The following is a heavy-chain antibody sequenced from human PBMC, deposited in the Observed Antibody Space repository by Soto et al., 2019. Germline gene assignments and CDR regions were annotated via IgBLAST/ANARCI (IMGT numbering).Heavy chain of an antibody. V-gene: IGHV3-48*02. J-gene: IGHJ4*02. CDR3: ARETGLRSSGWSYYFDF. D-gene: IGHD6-19*01. Sequence: EVQLVEAGGGLVQPGGSLRLSCAASGFTLSSYSMHWVRQAPGKGLEWFSYISGSGGTIYYADSVKGRFTISRDNAKNSLSVQMNSLRDEDTAVYFCARETGLRSSGWSYYFDFWGQGTLVTVSS. CDR1: GFTLSSYS. CDR2: ISGSGGTI.